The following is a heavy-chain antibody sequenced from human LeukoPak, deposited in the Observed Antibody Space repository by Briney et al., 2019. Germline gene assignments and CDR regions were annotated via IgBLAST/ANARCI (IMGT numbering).Heavy chain of an antibody. D-gene: IGHD4-17*01. Sequence: GGSLRLSCAASGFTFSKYAMSWVRQAPGKGLEWVSAISPSDGNTFYADSVKGRFTISRDNSKNTLSHQMNSLRAEDTALYYCVKDSSVPYGITEWGQGTLVTVSS. CDR2: ISPSDGNT. J-gene: IGHJ4*02. CDR1: GFTFSKYA. CDR3: VKDSSVPYGITE. V-gene: IGHV3-23*01.